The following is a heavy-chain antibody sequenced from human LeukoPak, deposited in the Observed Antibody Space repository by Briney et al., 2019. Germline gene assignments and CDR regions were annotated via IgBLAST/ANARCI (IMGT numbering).Heavy chain of an antibody. CDR3: AKDDWNDMQGDTFDI. D-gene: IGHD1-1*01. Sequence: GGSLRLSCAASGFTISSSGMSWVRQNPRKGLEWVSGISDRDRGSNTYYTDSVKGRSTISRDNFKNTLYLQMDSLRAEDTALYYCAKDDWNDMQGDTFDIWGQGTMVTVSS. J-gene: IGHJ3*02. V-gene: IGHV3-23*01. CDR2: ISDRDRGSNT. CDR1: GFTISSSG.